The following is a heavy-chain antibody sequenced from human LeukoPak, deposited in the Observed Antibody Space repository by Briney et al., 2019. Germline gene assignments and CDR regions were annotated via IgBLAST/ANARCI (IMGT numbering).Heavy chain of an antibody. Sequence: QSGGSLRLSCAASGFTFSSYAMHWVRQAPGKGLEWVAVISYDGSNKYYADSVKGRFTISRDNSKNTLYLQMNSLRAEDTAVYYCAKDAHNNGEIAARPFYFDYWGQGTLVTVSS. CDR1: GFTFSSYA. D-gene: IGHD6-6*01. J-gene: IGHJ4*02. CDR3: AKDAHNNGEIAARPFYFDY. CDR2: ISYDGSNK. V-gene: IGHV3-30-3*01.